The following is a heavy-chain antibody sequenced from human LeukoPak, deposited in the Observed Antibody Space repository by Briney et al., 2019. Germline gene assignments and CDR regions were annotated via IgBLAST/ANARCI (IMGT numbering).Heavy chain of an antibody. J-gene: IGHJ3*02. CDR3: AHASGYCSGGSCWFDAFDI. Sequence: GESLKISCKGSGYRFTSYWIGWVRQMPGKGLERMGIIYPGDSDTRYSPSFQGQVTISADKSISTAYLQWSSLKASDTAMYYCAHASGYCSGGSCWFDAFDIWGQGTMVTVSS. D-gene: IGHD2-15*01. V-gene: IGHV5-51*01. CDR2: IYPGDSDT. CDR1: GYRFTSYW.